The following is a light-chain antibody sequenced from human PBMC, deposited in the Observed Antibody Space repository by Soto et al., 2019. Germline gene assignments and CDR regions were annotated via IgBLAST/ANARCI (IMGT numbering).Light chain of an antibody. Sequence: EIVMTQSPATLSVSPGERAPLSCRASQSVSSNLAWYQQKPGQAPRLLIYGAPTRATGIPARFSGSGSGTEFTLTISSLQSEDFAVYYCQQYNNWPTWTFGQGTKVDIK. V-gene: IGKV3-15*01. CDR1: QSVSSN. CDR3: QQYNNWPTWT. J-gene: IGKJ1*01. CDR2: GAP.